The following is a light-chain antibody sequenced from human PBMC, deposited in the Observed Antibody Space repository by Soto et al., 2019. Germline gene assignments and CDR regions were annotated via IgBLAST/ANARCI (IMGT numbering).Light chain of an antibody. CDR1: QSVTSNY. V-gene: IGKV3-20*01. J-gene: IGKJ1*01. Sequence: QSLGALSLPSGERATPSCRSSQSVTSNYLAWYQQKPGQAPRLLIYGASNRATGIPDRVSGSGSETDFTLTISRLEPEDFAVYYCQQYSRSPRTFGQGPKVDI. CDR3: QQYSRSPRT. CDR2: GAS.